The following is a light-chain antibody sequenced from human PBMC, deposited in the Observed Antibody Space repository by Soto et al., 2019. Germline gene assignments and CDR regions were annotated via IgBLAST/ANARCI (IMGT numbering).Light chain of an antibody. Sequence: QSVLTQPRSVSGSPGQSVTISCTGTSSDVGGYNYVSWYQHHPGKAHKLMIYDVSKRPSGVPDRFSGSKSGNTASLTISGLKDEDEADYYCCSYAGSYTVVFGGGTKVTVL. CDR3: CSYAGSYTVV. CDR2: DVS. CDR1: SSDVGGYNY. V-gene: IGLV2-11*01. J-gene: IGLJ3*02.